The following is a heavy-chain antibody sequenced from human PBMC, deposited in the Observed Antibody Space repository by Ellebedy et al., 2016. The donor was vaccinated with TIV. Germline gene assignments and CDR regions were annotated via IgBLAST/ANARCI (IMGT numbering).Heavy chain of an antibody. CDR1: GYTLTELS. Sequence: AASVKVSCKVSGYTLTELSMHWVRQAPGKGLEWMGGFDPEDGETIYAQKFQGRVTMTEDTSTDTAYMELSSLRSEDTAVYYCATGVLNYWYFDLWGRGTLVTVSS. CDR2: FDPEDGET. J-gene: IGHJ2*01. D-gene: IGHD2-8*02. V-gene: IGHV1-24*01. CDR3: ATGVLNYWYFDL.